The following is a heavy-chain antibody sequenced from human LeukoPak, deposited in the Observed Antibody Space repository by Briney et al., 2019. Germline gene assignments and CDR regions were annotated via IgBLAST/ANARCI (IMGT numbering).Heavy chain of an antibody. J-gene: IGHJ4*02. CDR3: SSYYDSSGSGDY. CDR2: ISSSSSYI. Sequence: GGSLRLSCAASGFTFSSYSMNWVRQAPGKGLEWVSSISSSSSYIYYADSVKGRFTISRDNAKNSLYLQMNSLRAEDTAVYYCSSYYDSSGSGDYWGQGTLVTVSS. V-gene: IGHV3-21*01. D-gene: IGHD3-22*01. CDR1: GFTFSSYS.